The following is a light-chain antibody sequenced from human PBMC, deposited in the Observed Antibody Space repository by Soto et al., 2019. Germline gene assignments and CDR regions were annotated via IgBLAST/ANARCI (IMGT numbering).Light chain of an antibody. CDR1: QSVSRSY. CDR2: GAS. CDR3: QQYDSSPWT. J-gene: IGKJ1*01. Sequence: EIVLTQSPGTLSLSPGERATLSCRASQSVSRSYLAWYQQKLGQAPRLLIYGASSRATDIPDRFSGSGSGTDFTLTISRLEPEDFAVYYCQQYDSSPWTFGQGTKVEIK. V-gene: IGKV3-20*01.